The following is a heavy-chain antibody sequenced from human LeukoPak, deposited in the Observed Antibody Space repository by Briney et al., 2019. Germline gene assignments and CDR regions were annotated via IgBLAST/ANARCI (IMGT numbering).Heavy chain of an antibody. V-gene: IGHV3-7*03. J-gene: IGHJ4*02. CDR3: ARRAGAYSHPYDY. CDR1: GFTFSSYW. CDR2: IKQDGSEK. Sequence: PGGSLRLSCAASGFTFSSYWMSWVRQAPGKGLEWVANIKQDGSEKYYVDSVKGRFTISRDNAKNSLYLQMNSPRAEDTAVYYCARRAGAYSHPYDYWGQGTLVTVSS. D-gene: IGHD4/OR15-4a*01.